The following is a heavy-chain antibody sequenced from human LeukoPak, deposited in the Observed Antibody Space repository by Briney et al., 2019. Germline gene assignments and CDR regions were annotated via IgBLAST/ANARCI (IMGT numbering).Heavy chain of an antibody. CDR2: IKQDGSEK. V-gene: IGHV3-7*01. CDR3: ARNGYSSSYHYYYYMDV. J-gene: IGHJ6*03. CDR1: GFTFSSYW. Sequence: GGSLRLSCAASGFTFSSYWMSWVRQAPGKGLEWVANIKQDGSEKYYVDSVKGRFTISRDNAKNSLYLQMNSLRAEDTAVYYCARNGYSSSYHYYYYMDVWGKGTTVTVSS. D-gene: IGHD6-6*01.